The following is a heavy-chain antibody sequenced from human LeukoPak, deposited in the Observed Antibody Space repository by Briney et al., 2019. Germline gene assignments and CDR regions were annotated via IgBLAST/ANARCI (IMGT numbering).Heavy chain of an antibody. CDR3: ARSPYYYDRSGYMGFDY. CDR2: INHSGST. V-gene: IGHV4-34*01. Sequence: SETLSLTCAVYGGSFSGYYWSWIRQPPGKGLEWIGEINHSGSTNYNPSLKSRVTISVDTSKNQFSLKLSPVTAADTAVYYCARSPYYYDRSGYMGFDYWGQGTLVTVSS. J-gene: IGHJ4*02. D-gene: IGHD3-22*01. CDR1: GGSFSGYY.